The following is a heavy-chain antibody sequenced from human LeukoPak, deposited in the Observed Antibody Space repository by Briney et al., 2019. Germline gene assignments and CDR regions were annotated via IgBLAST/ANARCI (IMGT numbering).Heavy chain of an antibody. V-gene: IGHV3-21*01. Sequence: GGSLRLSCAASGSTFSSYSMNWVRQAPGKGLEWVSSISSSSSYIYYADSVKGRFTISRDNAKNSLYLQMNSLRAEDTAVYYCARLGITGTTRYFDYWGQGTLVTVST. CDR2: ISSSSSYI. CDR1: GSTFSSYS. J-gene: IGHJ4*02. CDR3: ARLGITGTTRYFDY. D-gene: IGHD1-7*01.